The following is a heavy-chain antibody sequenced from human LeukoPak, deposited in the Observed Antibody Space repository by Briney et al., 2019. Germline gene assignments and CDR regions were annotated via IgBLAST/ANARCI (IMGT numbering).Heavy chain of an antibody. CDR1: GFTFSSYS. Sequence: GGSLRLSCAASGFTFSSYSMNWVRQAPGKGLEWVSSISSSSSYIYYADSVKGRFTISRDNAKNSLYLQMNSLRAEDTAVYYCARDLGLWLVQSAFDIWGKGTMVTVSS. CDR2: ISSSSSYI. CDR3: ARDLGLWLVQSAFDI. V-gene: IGHV3-21*01. D-gene: IGHD6-19*01. J-gene: IGHJ3*02.